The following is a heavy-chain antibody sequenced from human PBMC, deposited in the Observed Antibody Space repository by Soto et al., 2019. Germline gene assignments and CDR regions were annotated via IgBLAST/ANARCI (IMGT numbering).Heavy chain of an antibody. Sequence: PGESLKVSCKGSGYSFTSYWSSWVRQMPGKGLEWMGRIDPSDSYTNYSPSFQGHVTISADKSISTAYLQWSSLKASDTAMYYCTVRGVIPPSPYYYGMDVWGQGTTVTVSS. D-gene: IGHD3-10*01. V-gene: IGHV5-10-1*01. J-gene: IGHJ6*02. CDR3: TVRGVIPPSPYYYGMDV. CDR1: GYSFTSYW. CDR2: IDPSDSYT.